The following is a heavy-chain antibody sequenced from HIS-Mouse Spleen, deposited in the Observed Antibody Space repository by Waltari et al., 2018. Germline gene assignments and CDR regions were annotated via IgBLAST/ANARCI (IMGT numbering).Heavy chain of an antibody. Sequence: QVQLQESGPGLVKPSQTLSLTCTVSGGSISSGGYYWSWIRQHPGKGLEWIGYIYYSGSTYSHPSLKSRVTISVDTSKTQFSLKLSSVTAADTAVYYCAREIPYSSSWYDWYFDLWGRGTLVPVSS. CDR3: AREIPYSSSWYDWYFDL. J-gene: IGHJ2*01. D-gene: IGHD6-13*01. CDR2: IYYSGST. V-gene: IGHV4-31*03. CDR1: GGSISSGGYY.